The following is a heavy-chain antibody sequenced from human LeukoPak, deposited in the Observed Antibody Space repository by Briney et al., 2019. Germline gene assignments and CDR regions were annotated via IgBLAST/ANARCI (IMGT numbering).Heavy chain of an antibody. V-gene: IGHV3-21*01. CDR1: GFTFSSYS. Sequence: GGSLRLSCAASGFTFSSYSMNWVRQAPGKGLEWVSSISSSSYIYYADSVKGRFTISRDNAKNSLYLQMNSLRAEDTAVYYCARSSRGWTGQDDYWGQGTLVTVSS. J-gene: IGHJ4*02. CDR2: ISSSSYI. D-gene: IGHD3-10*01. CDR3: ARSSRGWTGQDDY.